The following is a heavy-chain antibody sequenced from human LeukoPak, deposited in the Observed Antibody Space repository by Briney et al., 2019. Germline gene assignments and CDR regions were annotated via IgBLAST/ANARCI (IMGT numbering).Heavy chain of an antibody. CDR3: AKAPTYDFWSGQNWFDR. D-gene: IGHD3-3*01. CDR2: ISSSSSTI. V-gene: IGHV3-48*01. J-gene: IGHJ5*02. CDR1: GFTFSSYS. Sequence: GGSLRLSCAASGFTFSSYSMNWVRQAPGKGLEWVAYISSSSSTIYYADSVKGRFTISRDNPKNMLYLQMNSLRPEDTAVYYCAKAPTYDFWSGQNWFDRWGQGTLVTVSS.